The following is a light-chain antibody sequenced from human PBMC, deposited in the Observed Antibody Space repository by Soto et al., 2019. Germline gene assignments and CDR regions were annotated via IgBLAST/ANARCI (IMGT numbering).Light chain of an antibody. CDR1: QSLTNNY. Sequence: EIVLTQSPVTLSLSPGERAALSCIASQSLTNNYLAWYQQKPGQAPRLLIYAASSRATGIPDRFSGSGSETDFTLTISRLEPEDFAVYYCQQYGSSLPVTFGGGTKVDIK. J-gene: IGKJ4*01. CDR2: AAS. V-gene: IGKV3-20*01. CDR3: QQYGSSLPVT.